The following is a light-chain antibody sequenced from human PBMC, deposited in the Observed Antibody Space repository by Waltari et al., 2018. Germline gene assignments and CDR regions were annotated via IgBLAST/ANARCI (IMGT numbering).Light chain of an antibody. CDR3: QHGYVTPYT. CDR2: RTS. CDR1: QDISHN. Sequence: DIQMTQSPSPLSASVGDRVTITCQASQDISHNLAWYQQKAGEVPKLLIYRTSILQNGVPARFSGSGSGTDFTLTISSLQPDDFATYYCQHGYVTPYTFGQGTKVETK. J-gene: IGKJ2*01. V-gene: IGKV1-16*01.